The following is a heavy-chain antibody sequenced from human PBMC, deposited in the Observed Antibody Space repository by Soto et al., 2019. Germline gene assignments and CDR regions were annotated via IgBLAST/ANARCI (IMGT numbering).Heavy chain of an antibody. J-gene: IGHJ6*03. Sequence: QVQLVQSGAEVKKPGASVKVSCKASGYTFINYYIHWVRQAPGQGLEWMGVINPNGGSTAYAQKVQGRVTLTRDTSTSTVYVELRSLRSDDTAVYFCVRATAARQRDYSYHYYLHIWGKGTTVTVS. CDR2: INPNGGST. V-gene: IGHV1-46*03. D-gene: IGHD6-6*01. CDR3: VRATAARQRDYSYHYYLHI. CDR1: GYTFINYY.